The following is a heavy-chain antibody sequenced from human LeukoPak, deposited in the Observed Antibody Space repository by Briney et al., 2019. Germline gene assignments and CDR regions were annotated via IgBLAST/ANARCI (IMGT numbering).Heavy chain of an antibody. CDR1: GYTFTDYY. CDR2: INPSDGDT. D-gene: IGHD2-15*01. V-gene: IGHV1-2*02. Sequence: ASVKVSCKTSGYTFTDYYMQWVRQAAGQGLEWMGWINPSDGDTKSARKFQGRVTMTRDTSISTAYLELSRLTSDDTAIYYCARDCSGADCYSGNAFDIWGQGTMVTVSS. CDR3: ARDCSGADCYSGNAFDI. J-gene: IGHJ3*02.